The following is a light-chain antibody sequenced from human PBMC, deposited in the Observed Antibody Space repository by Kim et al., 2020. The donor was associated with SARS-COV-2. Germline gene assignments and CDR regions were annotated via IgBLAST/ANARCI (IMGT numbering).Light chain of an antibody. V-gene: IGLV1-47*01. CDR2: RDN. J-gene: IGLJ3*02. Sequence: QPVLTQPPSASGTPGQRVTISCSGSSSNIENNYVYWYQHLPGTAPKLLIYRDNQRPSAVPDRFSGSKSGSSASLAISGLRSEDEAVYYCSSWDDSMSGNWVFGGGTQLTVL. CDR1: SSNIENNY. CDR3: SSWDDSMSGNWV.